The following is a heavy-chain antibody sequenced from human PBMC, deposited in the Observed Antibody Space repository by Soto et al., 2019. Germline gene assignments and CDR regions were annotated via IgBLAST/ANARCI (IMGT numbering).Heavy chain of an antibody. CDR1: GGSISSGGYY. D-gene: IGHD3-16*01. J-gene: IGHJ3*02. CDR2: IYYSGST. CDR3: ARDGGLLDAFDI. Sequence: PSETLSLTCTVSGGSISSGGYYWSWIRQHPGKGLEWIGYIYYSGSTYYNPSLKSRVTISVDMSKNQFSLKLTSVTAADTAVYYCARDGGLLDAFDIWGQGTMVTVSS. V-gene: IGHV4-31*03.